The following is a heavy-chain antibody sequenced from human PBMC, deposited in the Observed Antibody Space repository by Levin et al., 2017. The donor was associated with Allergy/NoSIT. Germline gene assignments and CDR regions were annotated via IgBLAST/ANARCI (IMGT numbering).Heavy chain of an antibody. D-gene: IGHD3-22*01. Sequence: GGSLRLSCAASGFTFDDYTMHWVRQAPGKGLEWVSLISWDGGSTYYADSVKGRFTISRDNSKNSLYLQMNSLRTEDTALYYCAKDAFGYYDSSGYYLFDYWGQGTLVTVSS. CDR3: AKDAFGYYDSSGYYLFDY. V-gene: IGHV3-43*01. CDR1: GFTFDDYT. CDR2: ISWDGGST. J-gene: IGHJ4*02.